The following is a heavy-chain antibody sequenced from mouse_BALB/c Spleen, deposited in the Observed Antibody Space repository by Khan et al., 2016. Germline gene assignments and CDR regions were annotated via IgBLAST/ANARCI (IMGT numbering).Heavy chain of an antibody. CDR3: ARDYYGSSFFDY. CDR1: GYSITSGYA. D-gene: IGHD1-1*01. CDR2: ITYTGGT. J-gene: IGHJ3*01. Sequence: EVKLVESGPDLVKPSQSLSLTCTVTGYSITSGYAWNWIRQFPGSKLEWMGYITYTGGTRYTPSLKSRISVTRDTSKNQFFLQFNSVTTEDTATYYCARDYYGSSFFDYWGQGTLVTVSA. V-gene: IGHV3-2*02.